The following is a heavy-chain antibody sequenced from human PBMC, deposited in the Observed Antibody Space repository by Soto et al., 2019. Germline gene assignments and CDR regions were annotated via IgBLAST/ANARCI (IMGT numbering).Heavy chain of an antibody. J-gene: IGHJ4*02. V-gene: IGHV4-59*01. CDR1: GGSISSYY. Sequence: SETLSLTCTVSGGSISSYYWSWVRQPPGKGLEWIGYIFYSGSTNYNPSLKSRVTMSVDASKNQFSLKLSSVTAADTAVYYCARYRSTSAALGFDYWGQGALVTVSS. CDR2: IFYSGST. D-gene: IGHD2-15*01. CDR3: ARYRSTSAALGFDY.